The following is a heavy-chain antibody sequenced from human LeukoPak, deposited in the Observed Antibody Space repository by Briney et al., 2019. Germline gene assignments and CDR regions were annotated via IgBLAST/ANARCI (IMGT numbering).Heavy chain of an antibody. V-gene: IGHV1-18*01. CDR2: ISAYNGNT. CDR3: ARGTRVTDRSFRTGYYYYGMDV. CDR1: AYRLTTSG. J-gene: IGHJ6*02. Sequence: ASVKVSSKASAYRLTTSGTSCVPPAPGQGLEWMGWISAYNGNTNYAQKLQGRVTMTTDTSTSTAYMELRSLRSDDTAVYYCARGTRVTDRSFRTGYYYYGMDVWGQGTTVTVSS. D-gene: IGHD1-14*01.